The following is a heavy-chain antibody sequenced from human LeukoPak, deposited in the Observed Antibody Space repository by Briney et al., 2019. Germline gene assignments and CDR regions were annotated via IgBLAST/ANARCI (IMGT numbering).Heavy chain of an antibody. D-gene: IGHD3-3*01. V-gene: IGHV3-30*04. CDR2: IAADGKDK. Sequence: TGGSLRLSCAASGFTFSTYALHWVRQAPGKGLEWVAVIAADGKDKHHADSVKGRFTISRDNAKNSLYLQMNSLRAEDTAVYYCARLREIPVFGVVTKSTSYFDYWGQGTLVTVSS. J-gene: IGHJ4*02. CDR3: ARLREIPVFGVVTKSTSYFDY. CDR1: GFTFSTYA.